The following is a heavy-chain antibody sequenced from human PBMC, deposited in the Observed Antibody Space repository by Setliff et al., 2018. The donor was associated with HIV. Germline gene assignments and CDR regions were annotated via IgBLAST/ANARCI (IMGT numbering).Heavy chain of an antibody. J-gene: IGHJ6*03. V-gene: IGHV3-9*01. D-gene: IGHD6-6*01. CDR1: GFTFDDYA. Sequence: GGSLRLSCAASGFTFDDYAMHWVRQAPGKGLEWVSGISWNSGSIDYADSVKGRFTISRDNAKNSLYLQMNSLRAEDTALYYCAGSSSSYYYYMDVWGKGTTVTVS. CDR3: AGSSSSYYYYMDV. CDR2: ISWNSGSI.